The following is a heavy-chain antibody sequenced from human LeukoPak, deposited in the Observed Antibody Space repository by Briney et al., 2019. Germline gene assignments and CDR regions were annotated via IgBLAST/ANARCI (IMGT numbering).Heavy chain of an antibody. CDR1: GFTFSSVW. CDR3: ATGLRNGFEI. V-gene: IGHV3-15*06. D-gene: IGHD2-8*01. CDR2: VKLNIDGATT. J-gene: IGHJ3*02. Sequence: GGSLRLSCAASGFTFSSVWMTWVRQPPGKGLGWVGRVKLNIDGATTNYSAPVKGRFTISRDDSKDTLYLQMNSLKTEDTALYYCATGLRNGFEIWGQGTMVTVSS.